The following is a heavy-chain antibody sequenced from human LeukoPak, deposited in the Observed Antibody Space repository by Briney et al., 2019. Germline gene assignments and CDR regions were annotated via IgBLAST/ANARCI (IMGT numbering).Heavy chain of an antibody. CDR1: GFSFKDYY. CDR3: ARGPRILTLGSYYFDY. J-gene: IGHJ4*02. CDR2: INVNGGAT. V-gene: IGHV3-11*01. D-gene: IGHD3-10*01. Sequence: GGSLRLSCAASGFSFKDYYFSWIRQAPGKGLEWVSFINVNGGATHYAESVEGRFTISRANAMNSIYLEMNSLTAEDTAVYYCARGPRILTLGSYYFDYWGQGSLVTVSS.